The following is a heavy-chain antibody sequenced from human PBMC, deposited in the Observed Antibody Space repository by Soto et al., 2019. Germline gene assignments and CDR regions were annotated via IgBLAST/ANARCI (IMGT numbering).Heavy chain of an antibody. CDR2: ISAHNGNT. CDR3: ARGMYGDY. Sequence: QVHLEQSGAEVKKPGASVKVSCKGSGYTFTSYGITWVRQAPGQGLEWMGGISAHNGNTDYARKLQGRVTVPRDTSTSTAYMELRSLRSDDTAVYYCARGMYGDYWGQGALVTVSS. D-gene: IGHD2-8*01. CDR1: GYTFTSYG. V-gene: IGHV1-18*01. J-gene: IGHJ4*02.